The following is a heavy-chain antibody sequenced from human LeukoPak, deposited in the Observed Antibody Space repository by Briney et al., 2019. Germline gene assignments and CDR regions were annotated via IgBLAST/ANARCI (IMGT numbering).Heavy chain of an antibody. CDR2: IYYSGST. Sequence: PSETLSLTCTVSGGSISSYYWSWIRQPPGKGLEWIGYIYYSGSTNYNPSLKSRVTISVDTSKNQFSLKLSSVTAADTAVYYCATNSGRLVGANRFPYYYYGMDVWGQGTTVTVSS. CDR3: ATNSGRLVGANRFPYYYYGMDV. V-gene: IGHV4-59*01. CDR1: GGSISSYY. D-gene: IGHD1-26*01. J-gene: IGHJ6*02.